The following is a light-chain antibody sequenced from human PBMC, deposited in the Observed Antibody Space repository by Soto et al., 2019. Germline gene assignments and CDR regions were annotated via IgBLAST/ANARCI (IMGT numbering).Light chain of an antibody. CDR3: QQYDNLPIT. CDR1: QDLSND. CDR2: DAS. Sequence: DIQMTQSPSSLSASVGDRVTITCQASQDLSNDLNWYQQKPGKAPKLLIYDASNLETGVRSRFSGSGSGTDFTFTTSSLQPEDIATYYCQQYDNLPITFGGGTKVEIK. J-gene: IGKJ4*01. V-gene: IGKV1-33*01.